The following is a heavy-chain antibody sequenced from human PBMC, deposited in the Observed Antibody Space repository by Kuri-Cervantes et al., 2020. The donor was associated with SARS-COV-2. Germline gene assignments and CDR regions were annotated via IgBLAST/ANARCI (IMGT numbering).Heavy chain of an antibody. CDR1: GYSLSSGYY. J-gene: IGHJ4*02. Sequence: SQTLSLTCAVSGYSLSSGYYWGWIRQPPGKGLEWIGSIYHSGSTYYNASLKSRVTISVDTSKNQFPLKLSSVTAADTAVYYCARFFDYWGQGTLVTVSS. CDR3: ARFFDY. V-gene: IGHV4-38-2*01. CDR2: IYHSGST.